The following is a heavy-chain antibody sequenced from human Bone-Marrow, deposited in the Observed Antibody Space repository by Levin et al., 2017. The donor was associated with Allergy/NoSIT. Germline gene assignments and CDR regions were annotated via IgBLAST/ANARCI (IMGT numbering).Heavy chain of an antibody. J-gene: IGHJ4*02. V-gene: IGHV3-48*01. CDR3: ARDSGIAGAVDY. Sequence: GGSLRLSCAASGFTFSSYSMTWVRQAPGRGLEWVSYISGSSTTIYYAASVKGRFTISRDNAKNSLYLQMNSLRAEDTAVYYCARDSGIAGAVDYWGQGTLVAVSS. D-gene: IGHD6-13*01. CDR1: GFTFSSYS. CDR2: ISGSSTTI.